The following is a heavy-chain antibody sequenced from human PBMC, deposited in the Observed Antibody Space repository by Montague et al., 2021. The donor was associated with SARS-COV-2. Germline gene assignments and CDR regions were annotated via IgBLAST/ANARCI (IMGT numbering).Heavy chain of an antibody. CDR3: ARQSPVTMIVVVISGRFDY. Sequence: SETLSLTSTVSGGSISSSSYYWGWIRQPPGKGLEWIGSIYYSGSTYYNPSLKSRVTISVDTSKNQFSPKLSSVTAADTAVYYCARQSPVTMIVVVISGRFDYWGQGTLVTVSS. D-gene: IGHD3-22*01. J-gene: IGHJ4*02. CDR2: IYYSGST. V-gene: IGHV4-39*01. CDR1: GGSISSSSYY.